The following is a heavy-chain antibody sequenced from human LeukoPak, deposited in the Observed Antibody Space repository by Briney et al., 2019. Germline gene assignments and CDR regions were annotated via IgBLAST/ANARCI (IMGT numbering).Heavy chain of an antibody. D-gene: IGHD6-13*01. CDR2: ICASGST. CDR3: ARGPFQAAGAFDY. V-gene: IGHV4-4*07. CDR1: SGSISSYC. Sequence: NPSETLSLTCTVSSGSISSYCWSWIRQPAGKGLEWIGRICASGSTNYNPSLRSRVTISVDKSKNQMSLNLSSVTAADTALYYCARGPFQAAGAFDYWGQGTLVTVSS. J-gene: IGHJ4*02.